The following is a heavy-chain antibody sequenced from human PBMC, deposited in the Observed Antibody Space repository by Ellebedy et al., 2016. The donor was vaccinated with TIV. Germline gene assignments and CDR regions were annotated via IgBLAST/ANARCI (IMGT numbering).Heavy chain of an antibody. CDR3: ARGADYDFWTGYYTAFDP. CDR2: IYDTGDT. V-gene: IGHV4-59*11. Sequence: ESLKISCTVSGGSISGHYWNWVRQPPGKGLEWIAYIYDTGDTDYNPSLKSRVSISLDTSKNQFSLRLTSLTAADTAVYYCARGADYDFWTGYYTAFDPWGQGTLVTVSS. D-gene: IGHD3-3*01. J-gene: IGHJ5*02. CDR1: GGSISGHY.